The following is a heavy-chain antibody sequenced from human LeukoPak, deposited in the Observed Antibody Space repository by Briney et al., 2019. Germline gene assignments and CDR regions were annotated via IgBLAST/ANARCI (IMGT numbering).Heavy chain of an antibody. Sequence: GASVKVSCKASGYTFTNYYLHWVRQAPGQGLEWMGWIYPNTGGTKSTQKFQGRVSMTRDTSINTAYMEMINLTSADTAVYYCAGEPGTATGYWGQGTLVTVSS. D-gene: IGHD1-1*01. V-gene: IGHV1-2*02. CDR2: IYPNTGGT. J-gene: IGHJ4*02. CDR3: AGEPGTATGY. CDR1: GYTFTNYY.